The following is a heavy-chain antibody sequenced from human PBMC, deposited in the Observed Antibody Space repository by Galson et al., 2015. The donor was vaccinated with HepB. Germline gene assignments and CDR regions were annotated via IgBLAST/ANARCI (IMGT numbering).Heavy chain of an antibody. CDR1: GFTFSSYW. V-gene: IGHV3-7*03. CDR2: INQDGSSK. J-gene: IGHJ6*02. CDR3: ARRISLVRGIITKPDYYYGMDV. D-gene: IGHD3-10*01. Sequence: SLRLSCAASGFTFSSYWMNWVRQAPGKGLEWVAHINQDGSSKYYVDSVKGRFNISRDNAKDSVYLQLDSLRAEDTAVYYCARRISLVRGIITKPDYYYGMDVWGQGTTVTVAS.